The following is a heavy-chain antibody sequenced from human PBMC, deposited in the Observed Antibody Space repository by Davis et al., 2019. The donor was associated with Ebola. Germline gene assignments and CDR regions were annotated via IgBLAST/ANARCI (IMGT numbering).Heavy chain of an antibody. CDR2: ISYDGSNK. CDR3: AKGGYSGYDYFDY. V-gene: IGHV3-30*18. J-gene: IGHJ4*02. CDR1: GFTFSSYG. D-gene: IGHD5-12*01. Sequence: GGSLRLSCAASGFTFSSYGMHWVRQAPGKGLEWVAVISYDGSNKYYADSVKGRFTISRDNSKNTLYLQMNSLRAEDTAVYYCAKGGYSGYDYFDYWGQGTLVTVSS.